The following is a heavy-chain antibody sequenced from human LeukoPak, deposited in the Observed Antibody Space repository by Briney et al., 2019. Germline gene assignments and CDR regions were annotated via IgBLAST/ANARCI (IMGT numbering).Heavy chain of an antibody. J-gene: IGHJ4*02. Sequence: PGRSLRLSCAASGFTFSNYGMHWVRQTPGKGLEWVALISSDGSKNIYADSVKGRFTISRDNSKNTVYLQMNSLRAEDTAVYYCVKGLVQTTMSYSVDYWGQGALVTASS. D-gene: IGHD1-1*01. CDR2: ISSDGSKN. V-gene: IGHV3-30*18. CDR3: VKGLVQTTMSYSVDY. CDR1: GFTFSNYG.